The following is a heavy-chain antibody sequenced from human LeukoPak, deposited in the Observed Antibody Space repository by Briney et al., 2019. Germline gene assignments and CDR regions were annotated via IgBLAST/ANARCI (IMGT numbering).Heavy chain of an antibody. CDR1: GGSISSGGYY. V-gene: IGHV4-30-2*01. J-gene: IGHJ4*02. Sequence: SETLSLTCTVSGGSISSGGYYWSWIRQPPGKGLEWIGYIYHSGSTYYNPSLKSRVTISVDRSKNQFSLKLSSVTAADTAAYYCAARRIVGATSDYWGQGTLVTVSS. D-gene: IGHD1-26*01. CDR2: IYHSGST. CDR3: AARRIVGATSDY.